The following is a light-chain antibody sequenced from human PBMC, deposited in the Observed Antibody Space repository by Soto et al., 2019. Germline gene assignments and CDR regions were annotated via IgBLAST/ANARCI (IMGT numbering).Light chain of an antibody. J-gene: IGLJ2*01. CDR1: SSNIGARHD. Sequence: QSVLTQPPSVSGAPGQGVTISCTGSSSNIGARHDVHWYQQLPGAAPKLLIYDNANRPSGVPGRFSGSKSGTSASLVITGLQVEDEADYYCQSYDSGLSGSVFGGGTQLTVL. CDR3: QSYDSGLSGSV. V-gene: IGLV1-40*01. CDR2: DNA.